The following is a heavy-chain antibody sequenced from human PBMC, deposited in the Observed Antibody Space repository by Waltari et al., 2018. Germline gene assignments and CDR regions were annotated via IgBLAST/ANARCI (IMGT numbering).Heavy chain of an antibody. CDR1: GLTFSHFG. J-gene: IGHJ4*02. CDR3: ATTSGTNWHLNY. Sequence: QVQVVESGGGVVQPGKSLRLSCGVSGLTFSHFGMHWVRQAPGKGLGWVAIIWYDGIGKYYAESVKGRFTISRDNSKNSLYLEMNSLRAEDTAVYYCATTSGTNWHLNYWGQGTLVTVSS. D-gene: IGHD1-1*01. CDR2: IWYDGIGK. V-gene: IGHV3-33*01.